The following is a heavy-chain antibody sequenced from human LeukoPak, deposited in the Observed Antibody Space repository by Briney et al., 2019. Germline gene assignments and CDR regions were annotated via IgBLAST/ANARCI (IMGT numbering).Heavy chain of an antibody. V-gene: IGHV4-30-4*01. J-gene: IGHJ3*02. D-gene: IGHD3-10*01. CDR3: ARVRREFHLDI. Sequence: SQTLSLTCTVSGGSISSGDYYWSWIRQPPGKGLERIGYIYYSGSTYYNPSLKSRVTISVDTSKNQFSLKLSSVTAADTAVYYCARVRREFHLDIWGQGTMVTVSS. CDR1: GGSISSGDYY. CDR2: IYYSGST.